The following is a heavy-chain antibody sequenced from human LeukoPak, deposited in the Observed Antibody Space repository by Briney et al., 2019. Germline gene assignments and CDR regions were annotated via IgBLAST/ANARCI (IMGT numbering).Heavy chain of an antibody. CDR2: IYISGTT. V-gene: IGHV4-4*07. CDR1: GVSINDHY. CDR3: AREYDFWTGTDFSRGWLDP. J-gene: IGHJ5*02. Sequence: PSETLSLTCSISGVSINDHYWAWIRQPAGRGLEWIGHIYISGTTDYNPSLRSRVTISPDMSKNSFSLRLTSMTAADTAVYYCAREYDFWTGTDFSRGWLDPWGQGIVVTVS. D-gene: IGHD3-3*01.